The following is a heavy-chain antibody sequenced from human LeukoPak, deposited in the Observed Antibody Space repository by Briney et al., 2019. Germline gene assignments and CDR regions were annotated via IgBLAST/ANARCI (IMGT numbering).Heavy chain of an antibody. J-gene: IGHJ4*02. CDR2: ISADGLDK. CDR1: GFPFSNYG. Sequence: GGSLRLSCAASGFPFSNYGMHWVRQAPGKGLEWVAVISADGLDKYYADSVKGRFTISRDNFKNTLYLQMSSLRPEDTAVYYCAKDKGREGDYWGQGNLVTVSS. CDR3: AKDKGREGDY. V-gene: IGHV3-30*18.